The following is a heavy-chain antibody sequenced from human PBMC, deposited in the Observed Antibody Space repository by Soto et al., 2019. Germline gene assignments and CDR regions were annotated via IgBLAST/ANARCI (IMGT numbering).Heavy chain of an antibody. CDR1: GGSFSGYY. V-gene: IGHV4-34*01. D-gene: IGHD2-2*01. Sequence: QVQLQQWGAGQLKPSETLALTCAVYGGSFSGYYWSWIRQPPGKGLECIGEIKHSGSTNYNPSLKSRVTISVDTSKNQFSLKLSSVTAADTAVYYCARGRDCSSTSCEADYYYYGMDVWGQGTTVTVSS. CDR2: IKHSGST. J-gene: IGHJ6*02. CDR3: ARGRDCSSTSCEADYYYYGMDV.